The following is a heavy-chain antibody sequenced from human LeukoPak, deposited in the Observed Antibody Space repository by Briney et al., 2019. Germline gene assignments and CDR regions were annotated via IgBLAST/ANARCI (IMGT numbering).Heavy chain of an antibody. CDR2: IYHSGTT. CDR3: ATDRRLMQGWFDC. CDR1: VGSISGGDYY. D-gene: IGHD2-15*01. Sequence: SETLSLTCTVSVGSISGGDYYWRWIRQPPGKGLEWIGFIYHSGTTYYTPSLKSRVNISVDTSKNQFSLKLSSVTAADTAVYFCATDRRLMQGWFDCWGQGTLVTVSS. V-gene: IGHV4-31*03. J-gene: IGHJ4*02.